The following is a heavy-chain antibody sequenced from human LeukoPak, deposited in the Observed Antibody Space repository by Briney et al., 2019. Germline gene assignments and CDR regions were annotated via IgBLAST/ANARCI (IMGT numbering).Heavy chain of an antibody. CDR3: ARGEQDMATMSIDY. CDR2: SSSGSSTT. Sequence: GGSLRLSCAASGFTFSNYAMNWVRQAPGKGLEWVSYSSSGSSTTYYADSVKGRFTISRDNAKNSLFLQMNSLRAEDTAVYYCARGEQDMATMSIDYWGQGTLVTVSS. J-gene: IGHJ4*02. V-gene: IGHV3-48*01. D-gene: IGHD5-24*01. CDR1: GFTFSNYA.